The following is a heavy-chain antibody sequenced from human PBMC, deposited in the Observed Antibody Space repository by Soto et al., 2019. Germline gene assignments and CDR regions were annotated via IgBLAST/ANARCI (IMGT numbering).Heavy chain of an antibody. CDR2: ISLYSDGT. CDR3: ARVVPGAEAWFGP. CDR1: GYTFSNYG. D-gene: IGHD2-2*01. V-gene: IGHV1-18*01. Sequence: QVQLVQSGGEVKRPGASVKVSCKTSGYTFSNYGITWVRQAPGRPLAWLGWISLYSDGTNYAQKSQGRVSMTTATSTTTAYMELRSPRSDDTAVYYCARVVPGAEAWFGPWGQGTLVTVAS. J-gene: IGHJ5*02.